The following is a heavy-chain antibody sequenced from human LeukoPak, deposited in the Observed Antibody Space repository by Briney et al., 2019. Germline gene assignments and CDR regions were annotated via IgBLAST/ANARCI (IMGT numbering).Heavy chain of an antibody. CDR3: ARGRGYCSSSSCYDFDY. CDR2: FYPGDSDT. CDR1: GYSFSNYW. V-gene: IGHV5-51*01. Sequence: GESLKISCKGSGYSFSNYWIGWVRQVPGKGLEWMGIFYPGDSDTRYSPSFQGQVTISADKSITTTNLQWSSLKASDTAMYYCARGRGYCSSSSCYDFDYWGQGTLVTVPS. J-gene: IGHJ4*02. D-gene: IGHD2-2*01.